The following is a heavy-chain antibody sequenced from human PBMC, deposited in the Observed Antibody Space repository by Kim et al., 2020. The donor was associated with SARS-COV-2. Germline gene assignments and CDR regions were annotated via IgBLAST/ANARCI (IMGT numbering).Heavy chain of an antibody. Sequence: GGSLRLSCAASGFTFSSYGMHWVRQAPGKGLEWVAVIWYDGSNKYYADSVKGRFTISRDNSKNTLYLQMNSLRAEDTAVYYCARSPGGSSGYWPFDYWGQGTLVTVSS. CDR3: ARSPGGSSGYWPFDY. V-gene: IGHV3-33*01. D-gene: IGHD3-22*01. J-gene: IGHJ4*02. CDR2: IWYDGSNK. CDR1: GFTFSSYG.